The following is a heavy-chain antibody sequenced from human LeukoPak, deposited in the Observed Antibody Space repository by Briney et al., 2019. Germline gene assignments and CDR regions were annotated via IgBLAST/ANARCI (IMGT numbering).Heavy chain of an antibody. V-gene: IGHV4-59*12. CDR3: ARGASVLLWFGEFDAFDI. Sequence: PSETLSVTCAVSGGSISSYYGSWVRQPPGKGLEWVGYIYYSGSTSYNPSLKSRVAISVDASKNQFSMNLRYAADAATDVYYCARGASVLLWFGEFDAFDIWGQGTMVTVSS. D-gene: IGHD3-10*01. CDR2: IYYSGST. J-gene: IGHJ3*02. CDR1: GGSISSYY.